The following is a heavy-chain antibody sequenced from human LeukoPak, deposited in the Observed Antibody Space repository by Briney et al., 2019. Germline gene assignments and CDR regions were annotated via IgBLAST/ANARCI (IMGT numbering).Heavy chain of an antibody. D-gene: IGHD2-15*01. V-gene: IGHV3-23*01. CDR1: GFTFSSYA. J-gene: IGHJ3*02. Sequence: GGSLRLSCAASGFTFSSYAMSWVRQAPGKGLEWVSAIGDSGDNTFYADSVKGRFTISRDNSKNTLYLQMNSLRAEDTAVYYCAKRSLGAFDIWGQGTMVTVSS. CDR2: IGDSGDNT. CDR3: AKRSLGAFDI.